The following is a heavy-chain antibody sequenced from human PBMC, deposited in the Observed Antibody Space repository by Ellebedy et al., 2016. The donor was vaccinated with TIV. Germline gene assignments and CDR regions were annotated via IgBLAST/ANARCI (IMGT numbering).Heavy chain of an antibody. J-gene: IGHJ4*02. CDR2: INQDGSEK. CDR3: ARDGFWSGYHFDY. D-gene: IGHD3-3*01. Sequence: PGGSLRLSCAASGFTFSSYWMSRVRQAPGKGLEWVANINQDGSEKYYVDSVKGRFTISRDNAKNSLYLQMNSLRAEDTAVYYCARDGFWSGYHFDYWGQGTLVTVSS. CDR1: GFTFSSYW. V-gene: IGHV3-7*01.